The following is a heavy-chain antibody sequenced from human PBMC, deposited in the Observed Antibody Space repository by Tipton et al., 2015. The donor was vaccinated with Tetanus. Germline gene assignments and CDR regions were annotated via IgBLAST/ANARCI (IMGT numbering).Heavy chain of an antibody. CDR1: GYTFTSYG. J-gene: IGHJ4*02. V-gene: IGHV1-8*02. D-gene: IGHD3-9*01. Sequence: QSGAEVKKPGASVKVSCKASGYTFTSYGLNWVRKAAGRGFEWMGWLNPKSGSAAYAPRFQGRVTMTTNTSITTAFMEVASLTYEDTAVYYCGRGLKFYFDGGPCDYWGPGTVVTVSS. CDR2: LNPKSGSA. CDR3: GRGLKFYFDGGPCDY.